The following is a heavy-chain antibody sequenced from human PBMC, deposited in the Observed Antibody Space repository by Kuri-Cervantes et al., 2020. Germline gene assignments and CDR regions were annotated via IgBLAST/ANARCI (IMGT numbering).Heavy chain of an antibody. CDR3: ARVGGCSSTSCYPYDAFDI. CDR1: GYSISSGYY. CDR2: IYHSGST. V-gene: IGHV4-38-2*02. Sequence: GSLRLSCTVSGYSISSGYYWGWIRQPPGKGLEWIGSIYHSGSTYYNPSLKSRVTISVDTSKNQFSLKLSSVTAADTAVYYCARVGGCSSTSCYPYDAFDIWGQGTMVTVSS. D-gene: IGHD2-2*01. J-gene: IGHJ3*02.